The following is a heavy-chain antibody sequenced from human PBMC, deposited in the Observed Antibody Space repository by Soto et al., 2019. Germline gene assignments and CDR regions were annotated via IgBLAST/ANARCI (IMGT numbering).Heavy chain of an antibody. CDR2: ISAHTRNT. J-gene: IGHJ6*02. CDR1: GYTFRDYG. D-gene: IGHD3-10*01. Sequence: QVQLMQPGGEVTKPGASVKISCKDSGYTFRDYGFNLVRQAPGEGLEWMGWISAHTRNTNYTQNLQGSVPTNIDASTTTAYMELRSLTSDGSAVYFCASVITMLGKRGMDVWGQGTTDIVSS. CDR3: ASVITMLGKRGMDV. V-gene: IGHV1-18*04.